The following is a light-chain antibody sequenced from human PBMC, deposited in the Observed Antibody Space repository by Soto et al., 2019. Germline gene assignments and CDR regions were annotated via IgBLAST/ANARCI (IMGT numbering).Light chain of an antibody. CDR2: GAS. V-gene: IGKV3-15*01. Sequence: EIVMTQSPATLSVSPGXRATLSCRASQSVSSNLAWYQQKPGQAPRLLIYGASTRATGIPARFSGSGSGTEFTLTISSLQSEDFAVYYCLHYNNWPPWTFGQGTKVDIK. J-gene: IGKJ1*01. CDR3: LHYNNWPPWT. CDR1: QSVSSN.